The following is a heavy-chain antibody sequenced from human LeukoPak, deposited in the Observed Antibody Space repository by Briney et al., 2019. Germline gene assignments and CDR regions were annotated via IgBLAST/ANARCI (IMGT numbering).Heavy chain of an antibody. CDR1: GFTFSSYA. Sequence: GGSLRLSCAASGFTFSSYATSWVRQAPGKGLEWASAISGSGGSTYYADSVKGRFTISRDNSKNTLYLQMNSLRAEDTAVYYCAKYSYYDFWSGYFDYWGQGTLVTVSS. CDR3: AKYSYYDFWSGYFDY. V-gene: IGHV3-23*01. D-gene: IGHD3-3*01. J-gene: IGHJ4*02. CDR2: ISGSGGST.